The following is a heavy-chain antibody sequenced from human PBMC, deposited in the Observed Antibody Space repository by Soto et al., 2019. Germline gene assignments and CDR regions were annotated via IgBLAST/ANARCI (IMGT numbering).Heavy chain of an antibody. CDR2: IWYDGSHE. CDR1: GFIFSNYG. J-gene: IGHJ2*01. CDR3: ARDRYSYDSRAYQGVDWYFDL. Sequence: GGSLRLSCAASGFIFSNYGMHWVRQAPGKGLEWVAVIWYDGSHESYADSVKGRFTISRDNSKNTLFLQMNSLRAEDTAVYYCARDRYSYDSRAYQGVDWYFDLWGRGTLVTVS. D-gene: IGHD3-22*01. V-gene: IGHV3-33*01.